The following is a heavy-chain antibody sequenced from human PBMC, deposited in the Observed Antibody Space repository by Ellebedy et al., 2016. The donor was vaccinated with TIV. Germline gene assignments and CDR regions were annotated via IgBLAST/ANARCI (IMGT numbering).Heavy chain of an antibody. V-gene: IGHV4-61*01. CDR1: GGSVSSGSYY. CDR3: AKLGVVVAAPFDY. CDR2: IYYSGST. J-gene: IGHJ4*02. D-gene: IGHD2-15*01. Sequence: MPSETLSLTCTVSGGSVSSGSYYCSWIRQPPGKGLEWIGYIYYSGSTNYNPSLKSRVTISVDTSKNQFSLKLSSVTAAETAVYYCAKLGVVVAAPFDYWGQGTLVTVSS.